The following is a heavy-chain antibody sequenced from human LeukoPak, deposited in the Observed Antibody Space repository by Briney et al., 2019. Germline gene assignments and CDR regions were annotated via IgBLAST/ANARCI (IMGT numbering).Heavy chain of an antibody. Sequence: GGSLRLSCVASGFTFSSFSMNWVRQAPGKGLEWVANIKPDGSDKYYVDSVKGRFTVSRDNAKNSLYLQMNSLRAEDTAVYYCAKGGDHWGQGTLVTVSS. CDR3: AKGGDH. CDR2: IKPDGSDK. CDR1: GFTFSSFS. D-gene: IGHD3-16*01. V-gene: IGHV3-7*01. J-gene: IGHJ4*02.